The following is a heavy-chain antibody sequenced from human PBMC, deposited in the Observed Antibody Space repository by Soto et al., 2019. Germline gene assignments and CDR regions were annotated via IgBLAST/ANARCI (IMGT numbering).Heavy chain of an antibody. CDR3: ARAKYSESYTYYYYGMDV. D-gene: IGHD1-26*01. J-gene: IGHJ6*02. V-gene: IGHV3-48*02. CDR2: ISSSSNTI. CDR1: GFTFSSYS. Sequence: EVQLVESGGGLVQPGGSLRLSCAASGFTFSSYSMNWVRQAPGKGLEWVSYISSSSNTIYYADSVKGRFTISRDNAKNSLFLQMNSPRDEDTAVYYCARAKYSESYTYYYYGMDVWGQGTTVTVSS.